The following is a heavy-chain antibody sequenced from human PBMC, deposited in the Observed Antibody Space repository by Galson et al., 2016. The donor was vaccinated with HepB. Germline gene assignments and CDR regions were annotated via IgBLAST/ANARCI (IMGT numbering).Heavy chain of an antibody. D-gene: IGHD6-13*01. CDR1: GFTFSSYA. V-gene: IGHV3-30*03. Sequence: SLRLSCAASGFTFSSYAMHWVRQAPGKGLEWVAAITDDERNKYYGDAAKGRFAISRDKSKNTVFLQMNSLSAEDTAVYYCARDLHCSWPIDYRGQGTLVPVSS. J-gene: IGHJ4*02. CDR3: ARDLHCSWPIDY. CDR2: ITDDERNK.